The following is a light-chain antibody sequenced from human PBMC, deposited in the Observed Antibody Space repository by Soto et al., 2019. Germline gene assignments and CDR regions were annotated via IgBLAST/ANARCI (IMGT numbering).Light chain of an antibody. CDR2: SAS. V-gene: IGKV1-27*01. CDR3: QKYDRAPRT. CDR1: QVINNY. J-gene: IGKJ1*01. Sequence: DIQITQSPSSLSPSVGDSVTITCLASQVINNYLAWYQQKPGKVPVLLIYSASTLKSGVPSRFSGRGAGTDFTLTISSLQPEDFATYYCQKYDRAPRTFGQGTKVDI.